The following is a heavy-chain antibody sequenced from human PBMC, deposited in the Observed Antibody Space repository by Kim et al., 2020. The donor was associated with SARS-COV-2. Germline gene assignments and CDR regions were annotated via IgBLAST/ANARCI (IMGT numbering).Heavy chain of an antibody. Sequence: GGSLRLSCAASGFTFSSYSMNWVRQAPGKGLEWVSSISSSSSYIYYADSVKGRFTISRDNAKNSLYLQMNSLRAEDTAVYYCAREVWSYYDSSGPDAFDIWGQGTMVTVSS. D-gene: IGHD3-22*01. CDR2: ISSSSSYI. J-gene: IGHJ3*02. CDR3: AREVWSYYDSSGPDAFDI. CDR1: GFTFSSYS. V-gene: IGHV3-21*01.